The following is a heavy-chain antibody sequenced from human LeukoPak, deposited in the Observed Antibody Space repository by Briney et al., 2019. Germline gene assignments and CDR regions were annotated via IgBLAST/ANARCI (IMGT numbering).Heavy chain of an antibody. CDR3: ARALFVYTHSGSFLCHGAFDL. V-gene: IGHV3-21*01. CDR1: GFTFSSYS. D-gene: IGHD1-26*01. J-gene: IGHJ3*01. Sequence: GGSLRLSCAASGFTFSSYSMNWVRQAPGKGLEWVSSISSSSYIYYADSVKGRFTISRDNAKNSLYLQMNSLRAEDTAVYYCARALFVYTHSGSFLCHGAFDLGGQGTSVTVS. CDR2: ISSSSYI.